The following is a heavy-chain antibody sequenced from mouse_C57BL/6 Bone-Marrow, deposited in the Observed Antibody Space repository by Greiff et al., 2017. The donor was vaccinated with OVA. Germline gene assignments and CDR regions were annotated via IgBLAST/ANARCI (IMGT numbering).Heavy chain of an antibody. D-gene: IGHD1-1*01. CDR2: IHPNSGST. Sequence: VHLVESGAELVKPGASVKLSCKASGYTFTSYWMHWVKQRPGQGLEWIGMIHPNSGSTNYNEKFKSKATLTVDKSSSTAYMQLSSLTSEDSAVYYCARSYYYGSAYWGQGTLVTVSA. CDR1: GYTFTSYW. J-gene: IGHJ3*01. V-gene: IGHV1-64*01. CDR3: ARSYYYGSAY.